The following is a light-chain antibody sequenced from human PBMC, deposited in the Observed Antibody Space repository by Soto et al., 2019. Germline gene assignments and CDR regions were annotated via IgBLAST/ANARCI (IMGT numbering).Light chain of an antibody. J-gene: IGKJ5*01. CDR3: QQYAGSPIT. Sequence: EIVMTQSPGTLSLSPGERATLSCRASQSVSSRLAWYQQKPGQAPRLLIYDASNRATGIPARFSGSGSGTDFTLTISRLEPEDFALYYCQQYAGSPITFGQGTRLEIK. V-gene: IGKV3-20*01. CDR1: QSVSSR. CDR2: DAS.